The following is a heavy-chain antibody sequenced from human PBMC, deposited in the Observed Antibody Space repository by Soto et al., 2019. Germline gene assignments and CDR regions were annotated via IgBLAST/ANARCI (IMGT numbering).Heavy chain of an antibody. Sequence: GGSLRLSCAASGFTFDDYAMHWVRQAPGKGLEWVSGISWNSGSIGYADSVKGRFTISRDNAKNSLYLQMNSLRAEDTALYYCAKGLRYCSSTSCYGGYYYMDVWGKGTTVTVSS. CDR1: GFTFDDYA. J-gene: IGHJ6*03. CDR3: AKGLRYCSSTSCYGGYYYMDV. CDR2: ISWNSGSI. D-gene: IGHD2-2*01. V-gene: IGHV3-9*01.